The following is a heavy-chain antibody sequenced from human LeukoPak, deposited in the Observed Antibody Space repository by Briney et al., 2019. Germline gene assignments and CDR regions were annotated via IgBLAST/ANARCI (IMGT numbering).Heavy chain of an antibody. J-gene: IGHJ4*02. D-gene: IGHD3-22*01. CDR3: ARDSVVDTRDY. CDR2: IYSGGST. V-gene: IGHV3-53*05. Sequence: PGGSLRLSCAASGFTVSSNYMSWVRQAPGKGLEWVSVIYSGGSTYYADSVKGRFTISRDNSKNTLHLQMNSLRPEDTAVYYCARDSVVDTRDYWGQGTLVTVSS. CDR1: GFTVSSNY.